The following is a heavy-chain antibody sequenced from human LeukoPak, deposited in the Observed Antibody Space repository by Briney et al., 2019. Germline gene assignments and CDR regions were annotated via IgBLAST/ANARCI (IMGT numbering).Heavy chain of an antibody. CDR2: LFSNNRYI. Sequence: GGSLRHSRAASGFTFNIFIVNWGGDAPGQGVGGVSPLFSNNRYIYYAHSEKGRFTISIDNAQNSLYLHMNSLRAEDTAVYYCARDDGGNFNDDFDIWGQGTMVAVSS. V-gene: IGHV3-21*06. CDR3: ARDDGGNFNDDFDI. CDR1: GFTFNIFI. D-gene: IGHD4-23*01. J-gene: IGHJ3*02.